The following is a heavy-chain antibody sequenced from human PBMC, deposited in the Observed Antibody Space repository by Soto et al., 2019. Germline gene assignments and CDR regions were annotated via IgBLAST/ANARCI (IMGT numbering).Heavy chain of an antibody. V-gene: IGHV2-5*02. CDR1: GFSLSTSGVG. CDR2: IYWDDDK. CDR3: AHRPGVRGVIITPARPDNWFDP. D-gene: IGHD3-10*01. J-gene: IGHJ5*02. Sequence: SGPTLVKPTQTLTLTCTFSGFSLSTSGVGVGWIRQPPGKALEWLALIYWDDDKRYSPSLKSRLTITKDTSKNQVVLTMTNMDPVDTATYYCAHRPGVRGVIITPARPDNWFDPWGQGTLVTVSS.